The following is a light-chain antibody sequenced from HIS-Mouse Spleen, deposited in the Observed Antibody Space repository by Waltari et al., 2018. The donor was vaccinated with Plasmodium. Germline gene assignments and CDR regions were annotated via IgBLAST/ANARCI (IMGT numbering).Light chain of an antibody. CDR1: QSFSSN. Sequence: IVLPKSPATWSLSPGERSTLPCRASQSFSSNLAWYQQKPGKAPRLLIYDASTRATGIPSRFSGSGSGTDFTLTISSLQSEDFAVYYCQQYNSWSFTFGPGTKVDIK. CDR2: DAS. J-gene: IGKJ3*01. CDR3: QQYNSWSFT. V-gene: IGKV3-15*01.